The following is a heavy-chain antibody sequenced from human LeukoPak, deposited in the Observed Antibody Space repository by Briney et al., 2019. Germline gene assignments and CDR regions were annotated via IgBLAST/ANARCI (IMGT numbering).Heavy chain of an antibody. D-gene: IGHD6-13*01. CDR2: ISAYNGNT. CDR3: ARVWLDSSSWARFDP. J-gene: IGHJ5*02. Sequence: ASVKVSCKASGYTFTSYGISWVRQAPGQGLEWMGWISAYNGNTNYAQELQGRVTMTTDTSTSTAYMELRSLRSDDTAVYYCARVWLDSSSWARFDPWGQGTLVTVSS. V-gene: IGHV1-18*01. CDR1: GYTFTSYG.